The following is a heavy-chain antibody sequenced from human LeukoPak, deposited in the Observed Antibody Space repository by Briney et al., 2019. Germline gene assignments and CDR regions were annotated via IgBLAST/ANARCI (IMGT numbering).Heavy chain of an antibody. D-gene: IGHD3-3*01. Sequence: SDTLSLTCTVSGASISDYYWSWIRQSAGKGLGWIGRISTTGSTYYNPSFQSRVTMSADPSKTLFFLRLRSVTAADTAVYYCARSPSTIGWNWGYYFDYWGQGSLVTVSS. CDR1: GASISDYY. V-gene: IGHV4-4*07. CDR2: ISTTGST. J-gene: IGHJ4*02. CDR3: ARSPSTIGWNWGYYFDY.